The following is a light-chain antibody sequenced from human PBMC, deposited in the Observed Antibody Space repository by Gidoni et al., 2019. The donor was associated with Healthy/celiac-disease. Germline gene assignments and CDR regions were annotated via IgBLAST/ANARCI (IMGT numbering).Light chain of an antibody. Sequence: QSALTQPASVSGSPGQSITISCTGTSRDVGSYNLVSWYQQHPGKAPKLMIYEGSKRPSGVSNRFSGSKSGNTASLTISGLQAEDEADYYCCSYAGSSTFSGVFGGGTKLTVL. CDR1: SRDVGSYNL. CDR2: EGS. V-gene: IGLV2-23*03. J-gene: IGLJ3*02. CDR3: CSYAGSSTFSGV.